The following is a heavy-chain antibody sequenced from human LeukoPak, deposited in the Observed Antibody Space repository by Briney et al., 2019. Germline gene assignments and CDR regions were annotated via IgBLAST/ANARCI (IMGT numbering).Heavy chain of an antibody. D-gene: IGHD6-19*01. CDR2: IYTSGST. V-gene: IGHV4-4*07. CDR1: GGSISSYY. CDR3: ARDQEGWYLDPDAFDI. Sequence: SETLSLTCTVSGGSISSYYWSWIRQPAGKGLEWIGRIYTSGSTNYNPSLKSRVTMSVDTSKNQFSLKLSSVTAADTAVYYCARDQEGWYLDPDAFDIWGQGTMVTVSS. J-gene: IGHJ3*02.